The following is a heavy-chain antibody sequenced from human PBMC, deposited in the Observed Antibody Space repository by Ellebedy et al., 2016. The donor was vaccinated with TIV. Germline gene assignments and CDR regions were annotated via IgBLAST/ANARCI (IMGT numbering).Heavy chain of an antibody. Sequence: PGGSLRLSCAASGFTFSSYGMHWVRQAPGKGLEWVAVIWYDGSNKYYADSVKGRFTISRDNSKNTLYLQMNSLRAEDTAVYYCARSYSYGLFFVDYWGQGTLVTVSS. V-gene: IGHV3-33*01. CDR3: ARSYSYGLFFVDY. D-gene: IGHD5-18*01. CDR2: IWYDGSNK. CDR1: GFTFSSYG. J-gene: IGHJ4*02.